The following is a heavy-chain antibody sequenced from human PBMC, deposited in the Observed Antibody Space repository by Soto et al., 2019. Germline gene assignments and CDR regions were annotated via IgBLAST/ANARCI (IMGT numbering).Heavy chain of an antibody. CDR1: GASISSRASY. CDR2: IDYNGVT. CDR3: GRVMTGTSRHTDSDY. V-gene: IGHV4-39*01. J-gene: IGHJ4*02. D-gene: IGHD2-2*01. Sequence: SETLSLTCSVSGASISSRASYWGWIRQTPWKGLEWIGNIDYNGVTYYNPSLKSRVTVSKDTSKNQFSLKVASVTAADTAIYYCGRVMTGTSRHTDSDYWGQGTQVTVSS.